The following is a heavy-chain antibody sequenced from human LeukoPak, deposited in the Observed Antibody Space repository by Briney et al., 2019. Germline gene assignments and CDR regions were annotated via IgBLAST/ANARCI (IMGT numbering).Heavy chain of an antibody. Sequence: PGGSLRLSCAASGFTFSDYYMSWIRQAPGKGLEWVSYISSSGSTIYYADSVKGRFTISRDNAKNSLYLQMNSLRAEDTAVYYCARENRGITGTTVLNAFDIWGQGTMVTVSS. CDR2: ISSSGSTI. D-gene: IGHD1-7*01. CDR3: ARENRGITGTTVLNAFDI. J-gene: IGHJ3*02. V-gene: IGHV3-11*01. CDR1: GFTFSDYY.